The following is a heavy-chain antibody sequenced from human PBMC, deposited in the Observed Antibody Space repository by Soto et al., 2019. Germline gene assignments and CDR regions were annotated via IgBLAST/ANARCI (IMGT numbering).Heavy chain of an antibody. Sequence: GASVKVSCKASGYTFTSYGISWVRQAPGQGLEWMGWISAYNGNTNYAQKLQGRVTMTTDTSTSTAYMELRSLRSDDTAVYYCARELRTYYYDSSGYFSWFDPWGQGTLFTVS. CDR1: GYTFTSYG. D-gene: IGHD3-22*01. CDR2: ISAYNGNT. J-gene: IGHJ5*02. V-gene: IGHV1-18*01. CDR3: ARELRTYYYDSSGYFSWFDP.